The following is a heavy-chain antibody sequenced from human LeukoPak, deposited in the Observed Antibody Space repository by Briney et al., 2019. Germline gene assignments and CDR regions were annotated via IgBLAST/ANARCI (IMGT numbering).Heavy chain of an antibody. CDR2: IRSKLNSYAT. CDR1: GFTFSGST. J-gene: IGHJ4*02. CDR3: TRQGLN. Sequence: GGSLRLSCAASGFTFSGSTIHWVRLASGKGLEWVGRIRSKLNSYATAYTASVQGGFAISRDDSKNTAYLRINSLKTEDAAVYYCTRQGLNWGQGTLVTVSS. V-gene: IGHV3-73*01.